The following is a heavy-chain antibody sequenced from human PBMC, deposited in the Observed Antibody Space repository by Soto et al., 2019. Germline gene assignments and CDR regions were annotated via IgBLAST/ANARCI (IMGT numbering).Heavy chain of an antibody. CDR3: AIGYCSGGSCYSYYYYGMDV. J-gene: IGHJ6*02. V-gene: IGHV1-8*01. D-gene: IGHD2-15*01. Sequence: ASVKVSCKASGYTFTSYDINWVRQATGHGLEWMGWMNPNSGNTGYAQKFQGRVTMTRNTSISTAYMELSSLRSEDTAVYYCAIGYCSGGSCYSYYYYGMDVWGQGTTVTVSS. CDR1: GYTFTSYD. CDR2: MNPNSGNT.